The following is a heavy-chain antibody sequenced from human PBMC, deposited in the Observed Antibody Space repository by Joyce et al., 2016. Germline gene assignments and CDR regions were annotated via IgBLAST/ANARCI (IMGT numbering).Heavy chain of an antibody. J-gene: IGHJ3*02. CDR3: ARRSGIPAGRRPGAFDM. CDR1: GSIFSGYA. Sequence: QEQLEESGGGVVQPGTSLRLSCTASGSIFSGYAMNWVRQAPGKGLEWVASISYDGPNKFYADSVGGRFTISRDNYKNTLFLQMNSLTIEDAGVYYCARRSGIPAGRRPGAFDMWGQGTVVTVSS. D-gene: IGHD6-13*01. V-gene: IGHV3-30*04. CDR2: ISYDGPNK.